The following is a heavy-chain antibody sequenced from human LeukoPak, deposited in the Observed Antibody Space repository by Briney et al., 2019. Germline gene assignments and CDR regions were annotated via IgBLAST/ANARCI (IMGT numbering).Heavy chain of an antibody. CDR3: ARAYYYDSSGYPRGGYFDY. CDR2: ISGSGGST. Sequence: GGSLRLSCAASGFTFSNHAMSWVRQAPGKGLEWVSAISGSGGSTYYADSVKGRFTISRDNSKNTLYLQMNSLRAEDTAVYYCARAYYYDSSGYPRGGYFDYWGQGTLVTVSS. V-gene: IGHV3-23*01. D-gene: IGHD3-22*01. J-gene: IGHJ4*02. CDR1: GFTFSNHA.